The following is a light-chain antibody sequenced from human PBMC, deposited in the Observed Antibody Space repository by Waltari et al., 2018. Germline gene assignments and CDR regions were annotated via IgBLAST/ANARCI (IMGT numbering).Light chain of an antibody. CDR1: QSVSSN. V-gene: IGKV3-15*01. Sequence: EIVMTQSPATLSVSPGERVTLSCRASQSVSSNLAWYQQNPGQAPRLLIYGASTRATGVPARFSGSGSGTEFTLTISSLQSEDFAVYYCQQYNDWPRTFGQGTKVEIK. J-gene: IGKJ1*01. CDR3: QQYNDWPRT. CDR2: GAS.